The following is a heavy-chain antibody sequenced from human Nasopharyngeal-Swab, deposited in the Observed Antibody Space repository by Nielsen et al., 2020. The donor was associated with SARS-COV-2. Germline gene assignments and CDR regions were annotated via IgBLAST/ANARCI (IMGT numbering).Heavy chain of an antibody. CDR3: ARLTSLSGALDY. CDR1: GASITTYY. CDR2: IYYGGST. J-gene: IGHJ4*02. Sequence: SETLSLTCTVSGASITTYYWNWIPQPPGKGLEWIGYIYYGGSTSYNPSLKSRVTTSLDTSKKQFSLKLASVTAADTAVYYCARLTSLSGALDYWGQGTLVTVSS. D-gene: IGHD2-2*01. V-gene: IGHV4-59*08.